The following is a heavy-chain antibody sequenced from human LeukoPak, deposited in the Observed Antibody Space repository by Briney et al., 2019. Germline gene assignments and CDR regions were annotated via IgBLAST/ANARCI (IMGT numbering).Heavy chain of an antibody. CDR3: ARAQYFDWVSSLDY. J-gene: IGHJ4*02. CDR2: IDPSGGST. V-gene: IGHV1-46*01. Sequence: ASVKVSCKASGSTFTSYYIHWVRQAPGQGLEWMGVIDPSGGSTNYAQKFQGRVTVTRDTSTSTVNMELRSLTSEDTAVYYCARAQYFDWVSSLDYWGQGTLVTVSS. CDR1: GSTFTSYY. D-gene: IGHD3-9*01.